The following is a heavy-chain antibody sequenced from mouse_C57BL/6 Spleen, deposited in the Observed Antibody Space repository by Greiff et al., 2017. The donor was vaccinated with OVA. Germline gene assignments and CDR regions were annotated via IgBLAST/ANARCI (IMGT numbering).Heavy chain of an antibody. V-gene: IGHV3-8*01. D-gene: IGHD1-1*01. Sequence: VQLKQSGPGLAKPSQTLSLTCSVTGYSITSDYWNWIRKFPGNKLEYMGYISYSGSTYYNPSLKSRISITRDTSKNQYYLQLNSVTTEDTATYYCARHYYGSSYGYFDVWGTGTTVTVSS. J-gene: IGHJ1*03. CDR1: GYSITSDY. CDR2: ISYSGST. CDR3: ARHYYGSSYGYFDV.